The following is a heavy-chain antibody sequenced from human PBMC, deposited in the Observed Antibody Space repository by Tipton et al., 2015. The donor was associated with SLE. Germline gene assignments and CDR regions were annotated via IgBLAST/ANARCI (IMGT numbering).Heavy chain of an antibody. CDR2: INQDGSEK. CDR1: EFTFRSYW. V-gene: IGHV3-7*03. CDR3: ARRGGGYHRTTDY. Sequence: GTSEFTFRSYWMIWVRQPPGKGLEWVANINQDGSEKYYVDSVKGRFTIPIDTSKNQFSLRLTSVTAADTAIYYCARRGGGYHRTTDYWGQGTLVTVSS. D-gene: IGHD3-10*01. J-gene: IGHJ4*02.